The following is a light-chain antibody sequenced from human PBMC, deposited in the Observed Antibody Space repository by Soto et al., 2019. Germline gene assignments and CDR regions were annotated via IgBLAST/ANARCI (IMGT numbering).Light chain of an antibody. CDR3: QQRSKWPIT. Sequence: EIFLTQSPDTRSLSPGERATLTCRASQSVTNYIAWYQQRPGQAPRLLIYDASNRATGVPARFSGSRSGTDFTLTISSLEPEDFAVYYCQQRSKWPITFGQGTRLEIK. CDR2: DAS. J-gene: IGKJ5*01. V-gene: IGKV3-11*01. CDR1: QSVTNY.